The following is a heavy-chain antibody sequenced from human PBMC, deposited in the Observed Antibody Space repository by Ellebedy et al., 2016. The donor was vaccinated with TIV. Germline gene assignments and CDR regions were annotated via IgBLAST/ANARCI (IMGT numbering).Heavy chain of an antibody. CDR3: ARVTWYSGYDYGKYFDY. CDR2: INPNSGGT. CDR1: GYTFTGYY. J-gene: IGHJ4*02. V-gene: IGHV1-2*02. Sequence: ASVKVSXXASGYTFTGYYMHWVRQAPGQGLEWMGWINPNSGGTNYAQKFQGRVTMTRDTSTSTVYMELSSLRSEDTAVYYCARVTWYSGYDYGKYFDYWGQGTLVTVSS. D-gene: IGHD5-12*01.